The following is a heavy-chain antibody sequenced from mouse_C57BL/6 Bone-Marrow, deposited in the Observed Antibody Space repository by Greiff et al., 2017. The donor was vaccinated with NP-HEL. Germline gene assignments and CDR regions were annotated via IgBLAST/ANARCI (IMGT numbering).Heavy chain of an antibody. D-gene: IGHD2-4*01. Sequence: EVKLVESGEGLVKPGGSLKLSCAASGFTFSSYAMSWVRQTPETRLEWVAYISSGGDYIYYADTVKGRFNISRDNARNTLYLQMSSLKSEDTAMYYCTREGLYYDYDALYAMDYWGQGTSVTVSS. V-gene: IGHV5-9-1*02. CDR3: TREGLYYDYDALYAMDY. CDR1: GFTFSSYA. J-gene: IGHJ4*01. CDR2: ISSGGDYI.